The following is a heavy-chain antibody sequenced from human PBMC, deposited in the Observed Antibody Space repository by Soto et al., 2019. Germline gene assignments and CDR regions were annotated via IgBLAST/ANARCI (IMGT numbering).Heavy chain of an antibody. V-gene: IGHV3-7*05. CDR3: ATYCGGPNCLSY. CDR2: INQGGGEK. CDR1: GFAFSTYW. D-gene: IGHD2-21*01. J-gene: IGHJ4*02. Sequence: PGGSLRLSCAASGFAFSTYWMSWVRQAPGKGLEWVANINQGGGEKYYVDSVRGRFTISRDNAKNAMYLEMNSLRAEDTAVYYCATYCGGPNCLSYWGQGALVTVS.